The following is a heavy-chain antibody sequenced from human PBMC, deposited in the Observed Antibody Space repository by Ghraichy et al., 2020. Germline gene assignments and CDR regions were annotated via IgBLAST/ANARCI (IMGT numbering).Heavy chain of an antibody. Sequence: SETLSLTCTVSGGSISSYYWSWIRQPARKGLEWIGRIYTSGSTNYNPSLKSRVTMSVDTSKNQFSLKLSSVTAADTAVYYCARDAVDTAMVLRGDAFDIWGQGTMVTVSS. D-gene: IGHD5-18*01. CDR3: ARDAVDTAMVLRGDAFDI. CDR2: IYTSGST. CDR1: GGSISSYY. J-gene: IGHJ3*02. V-gene: IGHV4-4*07.